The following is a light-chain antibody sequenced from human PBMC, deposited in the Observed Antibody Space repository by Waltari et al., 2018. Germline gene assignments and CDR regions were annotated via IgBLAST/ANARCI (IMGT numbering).Light chain of an antibody. CDR1: SSDIGRYDI. Sequence: QSALTQPAAVSGSPGQSGTISCTGASSDIGRYDIVSWYQQHPGNAPKLVISDVSTRPSGVSDRFSGSKSGDTASLTISGLQFEDEADYYCCSYAGNYVWVFGGGTRLTVL. J-gene: IGLJ3*02. CDR3: CSYAGNYVWV. CDR2: DVS. V-gene: IGLV2-23*02.